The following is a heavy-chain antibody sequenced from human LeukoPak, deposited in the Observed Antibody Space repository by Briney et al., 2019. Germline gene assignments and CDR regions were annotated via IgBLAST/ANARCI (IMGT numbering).Heavy chain of an antibody. CDR1: GYAFSRIT. J-gene: IGHJ3*02. D-gene: IGHD6-13*01. CDR3: ASPSSSYHDAFDI. CDR2: ISLYNGNT. V-gene: IGHV1-18*01. Sequence: ASVKVSCKASGYAFSRITISWVRQAPGQGLEWVGWISLYNGNTNYAQKFQGSVTMTRDTSTTTVSMELRSLRSDDTAVYYCASPSSSYHDAFDIWGQGTMVTVSS.